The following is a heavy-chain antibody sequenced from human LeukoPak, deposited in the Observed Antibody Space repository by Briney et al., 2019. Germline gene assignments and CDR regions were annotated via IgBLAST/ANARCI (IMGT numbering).Heavy chain of an antibody. Sequence: GGSLRLSCAASGFTVSSNYMSWVRQAPGKGLEWVSVIYSGGSTYYADSVKGRFTISRDNAKNSLYLQMNSLRAEDTAVYYCAGSSYYDFWSGYPPYYYYMDVWGKGTTVTVSS. J-gene: IGHJ6*03. D-gene: IGHD3-3*01. CDR3: AGSSYYDFWSGYPPYYYYMDV. CDR1: GFTVSSNY. V-gene: IGHV3-53*01. CDR2: IYSGGST.